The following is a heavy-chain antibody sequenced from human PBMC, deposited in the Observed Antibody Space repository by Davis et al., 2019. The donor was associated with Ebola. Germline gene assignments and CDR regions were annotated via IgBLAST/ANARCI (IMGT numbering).Heavy chain of an antibody. D-gene: IGHD4-23*01. Sequence: GESLKISCKGSGYSFTGYWIGWVRQMPGKGLEWMGIIYPGDSDTRYSPSFQGQVTISADKSITTAYLQWSSLKASDTAIYYCARRLYGADSYYFDLWGQGTLVTVPS. CDR2: IYPGDSDT. V-gene: IGHV5-51*01. J-gene: IGHJ4*02. CDR1: GYSFTGYW. CDR3: ARRLYGADSYYFDL.